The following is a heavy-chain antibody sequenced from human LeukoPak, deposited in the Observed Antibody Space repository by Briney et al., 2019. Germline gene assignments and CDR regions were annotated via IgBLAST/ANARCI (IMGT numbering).Heavy chain of an antibody. CDR2: ISGGGGST. CDR1: GFTFSSYA. Sequence: GGSLRLSCAASGFTFSSYAMSWVRQAPGKGLEWVSAISGGGGSTYYADSVKGRFTISRHNSKNTLYLQMNSLRAEDTAVYYCAREGDGYNYFDYWGQGTLVTVSS. CDR3: AREGDGYNYFDY. V-gene: IGHV3-23*01. J-gene: IGHJ4*02. D-gene: IGHD5-24*01.